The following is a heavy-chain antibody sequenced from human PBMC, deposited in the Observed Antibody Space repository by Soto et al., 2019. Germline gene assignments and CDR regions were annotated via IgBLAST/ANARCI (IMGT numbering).Heavy chain of an antibody. V-gene: IGHV1-2*04. J-gene: IGHJ6*02. D-gene: IGHD1-1*01. CDR3: ARGVSQRHYYQAMDV. Sequence: QVQLVQSGAEVKQPGASVKVSCRAPGSPLTVHYIHWVRQAPGKGLEWVGWINPNTGGTNYEQKFQGWVTMTRDTSIYTAYMELSRLKSDDTAAYYCARGVSQRHYYQAMDVWGQGTTVTVSS. CDR1: GSPLTVHY. CDR2: INPNTGGT.